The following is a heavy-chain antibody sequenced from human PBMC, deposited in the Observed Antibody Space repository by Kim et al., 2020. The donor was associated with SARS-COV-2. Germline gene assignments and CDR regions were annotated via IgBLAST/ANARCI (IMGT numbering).Heavy chain of an antibody. D-gene: IGHD3-10*01. Sequence: SETLSLTCAVYGGSFSGYYWSWIRQPPGKGLEWIGEINHSGSTNYNPSLKSRVTISVDTSKNQFSLKLSSVTAADTAVYYCARELYYGSGRYAPYYYYGMDVGGQGTTVTVSS. J-gene: IGHJ6*02. CDR1: GGSFSGYY. V-gene: IGHV4-34*01. CDR2: INHSGST. CDR3: ARELYYGSGRYAPYYYYGMDV.